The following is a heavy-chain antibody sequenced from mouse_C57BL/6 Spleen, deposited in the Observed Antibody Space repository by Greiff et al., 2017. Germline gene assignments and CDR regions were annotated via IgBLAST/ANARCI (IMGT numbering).Heavy chain of an antibody. D-gene: IGHD4-1*01. J-gene: IGHJ2*01. CDR3: TKDWDGGGY. CDR1: GYTFTDYE. V-gene: IGHV1-15*01. CDR2: IDPETGGT. Sequence: QVQLQQSGAELVRPGASVTLSCKASGYTFTDYEMHWVKQTPVHGLEWIGAIDPETGGTAYNQKFKGKAILTADKSSSTAYMELRSLTSEDSAVYYCTKDWDGGGYWGQGTTLTVSS.